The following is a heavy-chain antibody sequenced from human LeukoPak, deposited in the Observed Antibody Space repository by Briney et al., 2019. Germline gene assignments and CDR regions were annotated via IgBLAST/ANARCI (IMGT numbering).Heavy chain of an antibody. J-gene: IGHJ6*02. Sequence: GASVKVSCKASGYTFTSYGITWVRQAPGQGLEWMGWISAYNGNTNYAQKLQGRVTMTTDTSTNTAYMELRSLRSDDTAVYYCARDRYEWKLAGSGMEVRGQGTTVTVSS. CDR3: ARDRYEWKLAGSGMEV. CDR1: GYTFTSYG. D-gene: IGHD1-26*01. V-gene: IGHV1-18*01. CDR2: ISAYNGNT.